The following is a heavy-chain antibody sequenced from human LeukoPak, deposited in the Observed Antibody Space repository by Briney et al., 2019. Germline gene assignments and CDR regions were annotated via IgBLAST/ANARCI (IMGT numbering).Heavy chain of an antibody. CDR1: GFTFSSYA. Sequence: PGGSLRLSCAASGFTFSSYAMHWVRQAPGKGLEWVAVISYDGSNKYYADSVKGRFTISRDNSKNTLYLQMNSLRAEDTAVYYCAKDLERRSIAAAGTEPTGGDYWGQGTLVTVSS. CDR2: ISYDGSNK. D-gene: IGHD6-13*01. J-gene: IGHJ4*02. CDR3: AKDLERRSIAAAGTEPTGGDY. V-gene: IGHV3-30-3*01.